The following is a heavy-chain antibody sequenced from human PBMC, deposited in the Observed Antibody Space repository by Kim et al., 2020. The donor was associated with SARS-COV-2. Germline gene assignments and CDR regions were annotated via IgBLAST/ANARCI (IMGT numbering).Heavy chain of an antibody. D-gene: IGHD3-9*01. J-gene: IGHJ5*02. CDR3: ARGHDILTGSIFTSKKLVWFDP. CDR2: IYYSGST. V-gene: IGHV4-59*13. CDR1: GGSISSYY. Sequence: SETLSLTCTVSGGSISSYYWSWIRQPPGKGLEWIGYIYYSGSTNYNPSLKSRVTISVDTSKNQFSLKLSSVTAADTAVYYCARGHDILTGSIFTSKKLVWFDPWGQGTLVTVSS.